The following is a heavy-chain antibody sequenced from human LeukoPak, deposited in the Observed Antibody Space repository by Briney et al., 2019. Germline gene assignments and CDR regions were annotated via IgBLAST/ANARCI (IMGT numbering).Heavy chain of an antibody. CDR3: ARENFDF. Sequence: GGSLRLSYAASGFTFSSYSMMWVRQAPGKGLEWVSSISSSSSYIYYADAVKGRFTISRDNAKNSLYLQMTSLRAEDTAVYYCARENFDFWGQGTLDTVSS. CDR2: ISSSSSYI. J-gene: IGHJ4*02. CDR1: GFTFSSYS. V-gene: IGHV3-21*01.